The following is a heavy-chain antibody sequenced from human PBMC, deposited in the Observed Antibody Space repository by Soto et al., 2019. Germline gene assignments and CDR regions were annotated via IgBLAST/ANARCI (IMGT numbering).Heavy chain of an antibody. CDR1: GGSISSGGYY. D-gene: IGHD7-27*01. CDR2: IYYSGST. Sequence: SETLSLTCTVSGGSISSGGYYWSWIRQHPGKGLEWIGYIYYSGSTYYNPSLKSRVTISVDTSKNQFSLKLSSVTAADTAVYYCARRGTLNWGWYFDLWGRGTLVTVSS. V-gene: IGHV4-31*03. J-gene: IGHJ2*01. CDR3: ARRGTLNWGWYFDL.